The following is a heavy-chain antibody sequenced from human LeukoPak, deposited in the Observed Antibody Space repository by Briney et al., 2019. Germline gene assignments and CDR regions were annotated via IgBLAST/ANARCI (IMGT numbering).Heavy chain of an antibody. D-gene: IGHD5-18*01. CDR1: GYTFSSYA. CDR2: IIPIFGTA. V-gene: IGHV1-69*13. CDR3: ARDLGGPDTAMDIDY. Sequence: GASVKVSCKASGYTFSSYAISWVRQAPGQGLEWMGGIIPIFGTANYAQKFQGRVTITADESTSTAYMELSSLRSEDTAVYYCARDLGGPDTAMDIDYWGQGTLVTVSS. J-gene: IGHJ4*02.